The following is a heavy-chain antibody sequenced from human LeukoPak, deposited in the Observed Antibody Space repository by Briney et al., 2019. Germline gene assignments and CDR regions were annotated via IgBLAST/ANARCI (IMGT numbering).Heavy chain of an antibody. V-gene: IGHV4-61*02. CDR1: GGSISSGSYY. CDR3: ARAIYGDPDAFDI. Sequence: PSQTLSLTCTVSGGSISSGSYYWSWIRQPAGKGLEWIGRIYTSGSTNYNPSLKSRVTISVDTSKNQFSLKLSSVTAADTAVYYCARAIYGDPDAFDIWGQGTMVTVSS. D-gene: IGHD4-17*01. CDR2: IYTSGST. J-gene: IGHJ3*02.